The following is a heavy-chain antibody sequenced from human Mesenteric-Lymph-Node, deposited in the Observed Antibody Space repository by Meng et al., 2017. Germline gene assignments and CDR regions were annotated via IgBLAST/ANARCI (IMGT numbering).Heavy chain of an antibody. Sequence: GESLKISCAASAFTFSDFYMSWFRQAPGKGLEWVSYISVSSSSIYYADSVKGRFTISRDNAKNSLYLQMNSLRAEETALYYCAKETAAGTYYYGMDVWGQGTTVTVSS. CDR2: ISVSSSSI. CDR3: AKETAAGTYYYGMDV. CDR1: AFTFSDFY. D-gene: IGHD6-13*01. V-gene: IGHV3-11*01. J-gene: IGHJ6*02.